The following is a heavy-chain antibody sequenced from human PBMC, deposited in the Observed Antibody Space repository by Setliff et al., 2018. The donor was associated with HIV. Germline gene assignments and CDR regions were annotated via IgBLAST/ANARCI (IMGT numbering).Heavy chain of an antibody. D-gene: IGHD2-8*01. CDR3: ARAPSCADSWCYMYYYYYYGMDV. CDR1: GGSITNYY. Sequence: PSETLSLTFTLYGGSITNYYWTWIRQSPEKGLEWIGEIVDSGSTNYSPSLKSRVTISLDTSKKQFSLRLNSVTAADTGVYYCARAPSCADSWCYMYYYYYYGMDVWGLGTTVTVSS. J-gene: IGHJ6*02. V-gene: IGHV4-34*12. CDR2: IVDSGST.